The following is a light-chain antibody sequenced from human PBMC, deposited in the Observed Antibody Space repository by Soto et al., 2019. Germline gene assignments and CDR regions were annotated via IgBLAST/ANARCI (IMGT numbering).Light chain of an antibody. CDR2: DAS. V-gene: IGKV1-5*01. Sequence: DIQMPQSPSTLSASVGDRVTITCRASQSITNRLAWYQQKPGKAPKVLIYDASNLEYGVPSRFSGSGFGTEFILTISSLQPDDFATYWCQHYGGRWTFGQGTKVDIK. J-gene: IGKJ1*01. CDR1: QSITNR. CDR3: QHYGGRWT.